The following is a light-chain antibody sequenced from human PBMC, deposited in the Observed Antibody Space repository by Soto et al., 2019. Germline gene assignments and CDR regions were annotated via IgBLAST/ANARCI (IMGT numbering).Light chain of an antibody. J-gene: IGKJ1*01. CDR1: QSVDTNY. CDR3: QQYGSSPQT. V-gene: IGKV3-20*01. CDR2: GAS. Sequence: EIVLTQSPGTLSLSPGERATISCRSSQSVDTNYLAWYQQKPGQAPRLLIYGASSRATGIPDRFSGSGSGTDFTLTISRLEPEDFAVYYCQQYGSSPQTFGQGTKVDIK.